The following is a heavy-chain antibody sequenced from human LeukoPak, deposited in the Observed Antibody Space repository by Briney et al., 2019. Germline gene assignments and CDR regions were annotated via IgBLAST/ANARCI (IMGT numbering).Heavy chain of an antibody. Sequence: SGTLSLTCGVSGGSISSTNWWSWVRQPPGQELEWIGEISLSGRTNYNPSLNSRVTMSLDESKNQLSLNLTSVTAADTAIYYCSRESGPFCPFGYWGQGTLVTVPP. CDR3: SRESGPFCPFGY. CDR1: GGSISSTNW. J-gene: IGHJ4*02. V-gene: IGHV4-4*02. CDR2: ISLSGRT. D-gene: IGHD1-26*01.